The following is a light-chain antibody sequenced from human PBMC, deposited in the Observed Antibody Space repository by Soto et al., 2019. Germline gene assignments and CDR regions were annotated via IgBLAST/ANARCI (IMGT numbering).Light chain of an antibody. J-gene: IGKJ1*01. V-gene: IGKV3-11*01. CDR3: HKRQSWPRT. Sequence: EIVWTHSPATLSSFPGDRVTLSCMASQAVNTRLAWYQHKPGQAPRLLIYLTSNRAAGIPARFSGSGSETDFTLTISDVEPEDFAVYYCHKRQSWPRTFGQGTKVDIK. CDR1: QAVNTR. CDR2: LTS.